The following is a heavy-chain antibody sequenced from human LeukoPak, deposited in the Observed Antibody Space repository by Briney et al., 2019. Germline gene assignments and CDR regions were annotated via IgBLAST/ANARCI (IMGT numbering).Heavy chain of an antibody. V-gene: IGHV3-73*01. J-gene: IGHJ3*02. CDR2: IRSKANSYAT. Sequence: GGSLRLSCAASGITFSGSAMHWVRQASGKGLECVGRIRSKANSYATAYAASVKGRFTISRDDSKNTAYLQMNSLKTEDTAVYYCTGSDYGDYVGAFDIWGQGTMVTVSS. CDR3: TGSDYGDYVGAFDI. D-gene: IGHD4-17*01. CDR1: GITFSGSA.